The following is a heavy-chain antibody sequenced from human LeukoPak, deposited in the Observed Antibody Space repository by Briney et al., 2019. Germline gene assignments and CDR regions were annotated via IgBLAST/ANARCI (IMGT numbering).Heavy chain of an antibody. CDR2: IYHSGST. CDR3: ARDTTMIVVVNHAFDI. J-gene: IGHJ3*02. CDR1: GYSISSGYY. V-gene: IGHV4-38-2*02. Sequence: PSETLSLTCTVSGYSISSGYYWGWIRQPPGKGLEWIGSIYHSGSTYYNPSLKSRVTISVDTSKNQFSLKLSSVTAADTAVYYCARDTTMIVVVNHAFDIWGQGTMVTVSS. D-gene: IGHD3-22*01.